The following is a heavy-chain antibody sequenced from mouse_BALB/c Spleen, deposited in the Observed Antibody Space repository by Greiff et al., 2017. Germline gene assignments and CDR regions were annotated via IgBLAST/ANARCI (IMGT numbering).Heavy chain of an antibody. Sequence: QVQLQQSGAELMKPGASVKISCKATGYTFSSYWIEWVKQRPGHGLERIGEILPGSGSTNYNEKFKGKATFTADTSSNTAYMQLSSLTSEDSAVYYCASRYRYDWFAYWGQGTLVTVSA. CDR2: ILPGSGST. CDR3: ASRYRYDWFAY. J-gene: IGHJ3*01. V-gene: IGHV1-9*01. D-gene: IGHD2-14*01. CDR1: GYTFSSYW.